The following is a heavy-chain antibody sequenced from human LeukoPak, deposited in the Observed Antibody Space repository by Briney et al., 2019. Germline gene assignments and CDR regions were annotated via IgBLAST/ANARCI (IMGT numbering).Heavy chain of an antibody. CDR1: GFTFSSYA. V-gene: IGHV3-30-3*01. J-gene: IGHJ6*02. Sequence: PGGSLRLSCAASGFTFSSYAKHWVRQAPGEGLEWVAVISYDGSNKYYADSVKGRFTISRDNSKNTLYLQMNSLRAEDTAVYYCARGGIVGPTSYFYYGMDVWGQGTTVTVSS. CDR3: ARGGIVGPTSYFYYGMDV. D-gene: IGHD1-26*01. CDR2: ISYDGSNK.